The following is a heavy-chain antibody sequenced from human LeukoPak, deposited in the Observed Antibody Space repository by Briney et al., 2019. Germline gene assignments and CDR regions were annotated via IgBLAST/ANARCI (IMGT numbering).Heavy chain of an antibody. D-gene: IGHD3-22*01. CDR1: GFTFSSYG. CDR3: AKSASYYYDSYYMDV. CDR2: IRYDGSNK. V-gene: IGHV3-30*02. Sequence: PGGSLRLSCAASGFTFSSYGMHWVRQAPGKGLEWVAFIRYDGSNKYYADSVKGRFTISRDNSKNTLYLQMNSLRAEDTAVYYCAKSASYYYDSYYMDVWGKGTTVTVSS. J-gene: IGHJ6*03.